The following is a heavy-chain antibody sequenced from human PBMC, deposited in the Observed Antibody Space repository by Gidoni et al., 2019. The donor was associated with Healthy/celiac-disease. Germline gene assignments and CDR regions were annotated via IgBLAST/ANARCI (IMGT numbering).Heavy chain of an antibody. V-gene: IGHV3-15*01. J-gene: IGHJ4*02. CDR1: GFTFSNSW. CDR3: TTDQGAVAGLRTYYFDY. CDR2: IKSKTDVGTT. Sequence: EVQLVESGGGLVTPGGSLRLSCAASGFTFSNSWMRWVRQVPGKGLEWVGRIKSKTDVGTTDYAAPVKGRFTISRDDAKNTLYLQMNSLQTEDTAVYYCTTDQGAVAGLRTYYFDYWGQGTLVTVSS. D-gene: IGHD6-19*01.